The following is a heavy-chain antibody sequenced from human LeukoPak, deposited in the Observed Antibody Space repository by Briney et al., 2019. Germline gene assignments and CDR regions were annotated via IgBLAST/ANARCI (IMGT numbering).Heavy chain of an antibody. CDR2: IYTSGST. Sequence: SETLSLTCTDSGGSISSYYWSWIRQPAGKGLEWIGRIYTSGSTNYNPSLKSRVTMSVDTSKNQFPLKLSSVTAADTAVYYCAREGIAVANFDYWGQGTLVTVSS. J-gene: IGHJ4*02. V-gene: IGHV4-4*07. D-gene: IGHD6-19*01. CDR1: GGSISSYY. CDR3: AREGIAVANFDY.